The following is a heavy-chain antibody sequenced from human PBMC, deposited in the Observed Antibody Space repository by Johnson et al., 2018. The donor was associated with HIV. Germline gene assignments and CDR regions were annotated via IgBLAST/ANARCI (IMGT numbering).Heavy chain of an antibody. CDR2: INGDGSRL. J-gene: IGHJ3*01. V-gene: IGHV3-9*01. CDR1: GFTFDDYA. D-gene: IGHD3-3*01. Sequence: VQLVESGGGLVQPGRSLRLSCAASGFTFDDYAMHWVRQAPGKGLEWVSGINGDGSRLTYADSVKGRFTIARDTAKNTLSLQMNSLRAEDTAVYYCAKCTEWFLVHGAFDVWDQGTMVTVSS. CDR3: AKCTEWFLVHGAFDV.